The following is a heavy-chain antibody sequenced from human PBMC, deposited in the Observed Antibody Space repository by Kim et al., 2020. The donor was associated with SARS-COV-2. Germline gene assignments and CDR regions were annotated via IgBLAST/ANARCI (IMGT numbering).Heavy chain of an antibody. CDR1: GFTFTKVR. V-gene: IGHV3-15*01. D-gene: IGHD6-19*01. J-gene: IGHJ4*02. CDR3: TTHRVVAGLFDY. Sequence: GGSLRLSCAVSGFTFTKVRMSWVRQAPGKGLEWVGRINSKVDGETTDYAASVKGRVSISRDEAKNTLYLQMTSLKIEDTAVYYCTTHRVVAGLFDYWGQGTLIPVSS. CDR2: INSKVDGETT.